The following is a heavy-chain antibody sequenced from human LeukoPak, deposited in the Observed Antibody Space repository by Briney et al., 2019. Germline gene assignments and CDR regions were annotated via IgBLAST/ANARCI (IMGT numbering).Heavy chain of an antibody. CDR1: GFTFSDYY. J-gene: IGHJ3*02. Sequence: GGSLRLSCAASGFTFSDYYMSWIRQAPGKGLEWVSYISSSGSTIYYADSVKGRFTISRDNAKNSLYLQMNSLRAEDTAVYYCARDIWSGMITMVRGVMTAFDIWGQGTMVTVSS. D-gene: IGHD3-10*01. CDR3: ARDIWSGMITMVRGVMTAFDI. V-gene: IGHV3-11*04. CDR2: ISSSGSTI.